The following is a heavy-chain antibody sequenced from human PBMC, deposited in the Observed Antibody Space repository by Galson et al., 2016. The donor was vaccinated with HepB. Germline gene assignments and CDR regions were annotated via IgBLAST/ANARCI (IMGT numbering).Heavy chain of an antibody. J-gene: IGHJ6*02. CDR2: ISGDGGNT. Sequence: SLRLSCAASGFTFDDHGMHWVRQAPGKGLEWVALISGDGGNTYYADSVKGRFTISRVNRKNPLYLQMNSLRTEDTALYYCAKEEVWSGYYFYYGIDVWGQGTMVTVSS. CDR3: AKEEVWSGYYFYYGIDV. D-gene: IGHD3-3*01. V-gene: IGHV3-43*02. CDR1: GFTFDDHG.